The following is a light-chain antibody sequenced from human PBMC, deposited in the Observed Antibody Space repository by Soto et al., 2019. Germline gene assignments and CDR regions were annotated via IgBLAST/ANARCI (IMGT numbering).Light chain of an antibody. CDR2: GAS. CDR1: QNISSY. Sequence: IVLTLSPATLSLSPGKRATRSCRASQNISSYLIWYQQKPGQAPRLLIYGASSRATGIPDRFSGSGSGTDFTLTISRLEPEDFAVYYCQQYGSSPWTFGQGTKVDI. CDR3: QQYGSSPWT. J-gene: IGKJ1*01. V-gene: IGKV3-20*01.